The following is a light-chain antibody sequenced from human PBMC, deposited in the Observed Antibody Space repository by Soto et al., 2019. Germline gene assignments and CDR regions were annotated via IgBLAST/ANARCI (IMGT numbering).Light chain of an antibody. J-gene: IGKJ1*01. CDR1: QTVLDSSNNKDH. CDR2: WAS. V-gene: IGKV4-1*01. Sequence: IVMPQSPDARAGSLGERATINCKSSQTVLDSSNNKDHLTWYQQKPGQTPKLLIYWASTREFGVPDRFSGSGSGTDFTLTISSLQPDDFATYYCQQYTSYLWTFGQGTKVDIK. CDR3: QQYTSYLWT.